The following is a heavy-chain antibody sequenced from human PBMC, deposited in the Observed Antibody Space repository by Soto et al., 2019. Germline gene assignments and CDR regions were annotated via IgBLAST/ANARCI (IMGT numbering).Heavy chain of an antibody. D-gene: IGHD2-21*02. J-gene: IGHJ1*01. CDR1: GFTFSSYW. V-gene: IGHV3-7*01. CDR3: ARDSDCGGDCYPHSEYFQH. Sequence: PGGSLRLSCAASGFTFSSYWMSWVRQAPGKGLEWVANIKQDGSEKYYVDSVKGRFTISRDNAKNSLYLQMNSLRAEDTAVYYCARDSDCGGDCYPHSEYFQHWRQGTLVTVSS. CDR2: IKQDGSEK.